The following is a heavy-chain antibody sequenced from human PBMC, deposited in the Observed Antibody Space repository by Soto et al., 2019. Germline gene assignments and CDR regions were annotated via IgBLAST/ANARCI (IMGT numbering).Heavy chain of an antibody. CDR2: IYYSGST. J-gene: IGHJ5*02. V-gene: IGHV4-31*03. CDR3: ARAPYGLTYYYGSGSGIGWFDP. Sequence: QVQLQESGPGLVKPSQTLSLTCTVSGGSISSGGYYWSWIRQHPGKGLEWIGYIYYSGSTYYNPYLKSRVTISVDTSKNQFSLKLSSVTAADTAVYYCARAPYGLTYYYGSGSGIGWFDPWGQGTLVTVSS. D-gene: IGHD3-10*01. CDR1: GGSISSGGYY.